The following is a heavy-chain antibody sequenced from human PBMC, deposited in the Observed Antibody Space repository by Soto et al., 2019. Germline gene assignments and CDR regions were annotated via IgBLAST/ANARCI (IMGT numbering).Heavy chain of an antibody. V-gene: IGHV4-34*01. D-gene: IGHD2-15*01. Sequence: SETLSLTCAVYGGSFSGYYWSWIRQPPGKGLEWIGEINHSGSTNYNPSLKSRVTISVDTSKNQFSLKLSSVTAADTAVYYCAGSYCSGGSCSQRWFDPWGQGTMVTVYS. J-gene: IGHJ5*02. CDR3: AGSYCSGGSCSQRWFDP. CDR1: GGSFSGYY. CDR2: INHSGST.